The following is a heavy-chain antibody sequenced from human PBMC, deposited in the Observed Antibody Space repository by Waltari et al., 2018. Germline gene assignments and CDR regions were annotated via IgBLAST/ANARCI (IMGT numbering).Heavy chain of an antibody. CDR3: AKQKTGGANDF. V-gene: IGHV3-73*02. CDR1: GFHVNMGT. D-gene: IGHD3-16*01. CDR2: IRSKINNDAT. Sequence: EVHLVESGGGLVQTGGYLKISGAASGFHVNMGTIHWVRQAPGKGLEWIGRIRSKINNDATAYGASVKDRFSISRDDSRNTAFLEMNSLKTDDSAVYYCAKQKTGGANDFWGQGTLVTVST. J-gene: IGHJ4*01.